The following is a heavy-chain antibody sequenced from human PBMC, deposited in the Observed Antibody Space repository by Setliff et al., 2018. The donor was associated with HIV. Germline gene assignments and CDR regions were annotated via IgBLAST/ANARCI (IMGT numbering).Heavy chain of an antibody. V-gene: IGHV3-48*01. D-gene: IGHD1-26*01. CDR2: ISVTSETK. Sequence: HPGGSLSLSCGASGFTFSRYSMNWVRQAPGKGLEWVSYISVTSETKNYAGSVKGRFTISRDNARNTLYLQMNRLRAEDTAVYYCARDYAPWREQEVARAAYWGQGTLVTVSS. J-gene: IGHJ4*02. CDR3: ARDYAPWREQEVARAAY. CDR1: GFTFSRYS.